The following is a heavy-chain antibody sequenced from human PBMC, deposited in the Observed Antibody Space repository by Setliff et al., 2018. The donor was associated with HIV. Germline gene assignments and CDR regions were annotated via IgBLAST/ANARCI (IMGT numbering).Heavy chain of an antibody. J-gene: IGHJ5*02. CDR2: INPNSGGT. D-gene: IGHD3-16*01. CDR3: ARDPYDTSENPYDP. Sequence: ASVKVSCKASGYTFTGYYMHWVRQAPGQGLEWMGWINPNSGGTNYAQKFQGRVAMTRDTSMSTAYMELNSLTFDDTAVYYCARDPYDTSENPYDPWGQGTLVTVSS. V-gene: IGHV1-2*02. CDR1: GYTFTGYY.